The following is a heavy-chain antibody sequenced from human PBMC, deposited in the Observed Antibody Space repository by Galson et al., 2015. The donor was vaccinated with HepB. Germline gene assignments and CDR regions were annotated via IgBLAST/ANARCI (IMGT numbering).Heavy chain of an antibody. J-gene: IGHJ4*02. CDR2: IKEDGSEK. Sequence: SLRLSCAASGFTFSSYWMSWVRQAPGKGLEWLASIKEDGSEKYYVDSVRGRFTTSRDNAKNSLYLQMNSLRAEDTAVYYCARERYYYDSSGYYQHFDYWGRGTLVTVSS. CDR1: GFTFSSYW. CDR3: ARERYYYDSSGYYQHFDY. V-gene: IGHV3-7*01. D-gene: IGHD3-22*01.